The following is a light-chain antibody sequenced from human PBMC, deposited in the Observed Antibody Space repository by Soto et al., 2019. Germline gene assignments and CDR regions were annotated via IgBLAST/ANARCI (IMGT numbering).Light chain of an antibody. CDR2: EVT. CDR1: SSDVGTYNY. Sequence: QSALTQPASVSGSPGQSITISCTGTSSDVGTYNYLSWYQQHPGKAPKVMFYEVTYRPSGVSNRFSGSKSGNTASLTISGLQAEDEAEYYCSSYTGSSTLYVFGTGTKVTVL. CDR3: SSYTGSSTLYV. J-gene: IGLJ1*01. V-gene: IGLV2-14*01.